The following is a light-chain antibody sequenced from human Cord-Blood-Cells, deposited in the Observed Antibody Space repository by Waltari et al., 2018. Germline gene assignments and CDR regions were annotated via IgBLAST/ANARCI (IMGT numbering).Light chain of an antibody. Sequence: IQMTQSPSTLSASVGDRVTITCRASQSISSWLTWYQQKPGKAPKLLIYKASSLESGVPSRFSGSGSGTEFTLTISCLQPDDFATYYYQQYNSYLITFGQGTRLEIK. J-gene: IGKJ5*01. CDR1: QSISSW. CDR2: KAS. CDR3: QQYNSYLIT. V-gene: IGKV1-5*03.